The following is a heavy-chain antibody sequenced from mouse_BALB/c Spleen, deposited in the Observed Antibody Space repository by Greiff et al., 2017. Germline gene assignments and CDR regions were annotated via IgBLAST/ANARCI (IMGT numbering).Heavy chain of an antibody. CDR1: GYTFTSYN. D-gene: IGHD1-1*01. V-gene: IGHV1-12*01. J-gene: IGHJ4*01. Sequence: LQQPGAELVKPGASVKMSCTASGYTFTSYNMHWVKQTPGQGLEWIGAIYPGNGDTSYNQKFKGKATLTANNSSSTAYMQLSSLTSEDSAVYYCARREVYYYGSSYHYAMDYWGQGTSVTVSS. CDR3: ARREVYYYGSSYHYAMDY. CDR2: IYPGNGDT.